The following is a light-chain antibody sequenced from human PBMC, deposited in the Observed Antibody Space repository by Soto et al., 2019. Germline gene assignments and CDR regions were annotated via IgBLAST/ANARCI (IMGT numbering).Light chain of an antibody. CDR3: QAYGYSLTASV. J-gene: IGLJ3*02. V-gene: IGLV1-40*01. CDR1: NSNLGAGYD. CDR2: GNR. Sequence: QSVLTQPPSVSGAPGQRVTISCTGNNSNLGAGYDVHWYQQLPGAAPKLVIFGNRNRPSGVPERFSGSKSGTSASLAITGLQAEDEADYYRQAYGYSLTASVFGGGTKLTVL.